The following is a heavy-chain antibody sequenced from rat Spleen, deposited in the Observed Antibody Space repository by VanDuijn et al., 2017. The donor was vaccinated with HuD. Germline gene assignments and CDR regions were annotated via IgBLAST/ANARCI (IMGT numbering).Heavy chain of an antibody. CDR3: ATGGTYNSGYEIWFAY. D-gene: IGHD4-3*01. CDR2: ISYSGSP. J-gene: IGHJ3*01. V-gene: IGHV3-1*01. CDR1: GSSITSNY. Sequence: EVQLQESGPGLVRPSQSLSLTCSVTGSSITSNYWGWIRKFPGNKMEWLGYISYSGSPSYNPSLKSRISITRDTSKNQFFLQLNSVTTEDTATYYCATGGTYNSGYEIWFAYWGQGTLVTVSS.